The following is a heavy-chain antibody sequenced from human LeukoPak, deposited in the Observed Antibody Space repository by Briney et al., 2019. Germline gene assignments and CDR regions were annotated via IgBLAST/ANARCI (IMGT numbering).Heavy chain of an antibody. V-gene: IGHV4-61*02. CDR3: ARGPVAGNFDY. D-gene: IGHD6-19*01. J-gene: IGHJ4*02. CDR1: GGSISSGSYY. CDR2: IYTSGST. Sequence: PSETLSLTCTVSGGSISSGSYYWRWIRQPAGKGLEWIGRIYTSGSTNYNPSLKSRVTISVNTSKNQFSLKLSSVTAADTAVYYCARGPVAGNFDYWGQGTLVTVSS.